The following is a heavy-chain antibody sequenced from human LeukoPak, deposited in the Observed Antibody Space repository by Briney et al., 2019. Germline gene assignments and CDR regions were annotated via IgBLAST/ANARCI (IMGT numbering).Heavy chain of an antibody. CDR3: AKDFLRGVRGVINAMDAFDI. CDR2: IHTSGST. CDR1: GGSISGYY. J-gene: IGHJ3*02. D-gene: IGHD3-10*01. Sequence: PSETLSLTCTVSGGSISGYYWSWIRQPAGKGLECIGRIHTSGSTNYKPSLKSRVTMSVDTSKNQFSLKLSSVTAEDTAVYYCAKDFLRGVRGVINAMDAFDIWGQGTMVTVSS. V-gene: IGHV4-4*07.